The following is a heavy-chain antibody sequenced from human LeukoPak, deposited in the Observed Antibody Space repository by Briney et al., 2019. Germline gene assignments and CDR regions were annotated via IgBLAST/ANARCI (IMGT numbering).Heavy chain of an antibody. V-gene: IGHV1-8*01. CDR3: ARGRTFGVVTDYYYYYYMDV. J-gene: IGHJ6*03. CDR1: GHTFTSYD. Sequence: ASVKVSCKASGHTFTSYDINWVRQATGQGLEWMGWMNPNSGNTGYAQKFQGRVTMTRNTSISTAYMELSSLRSEDTAVYYCARGRTFGVVTDYYYYYYMDVWGKGTTVTVSS. D-gene: IGHD3-3*01. CDR2: MNPNSGNT.